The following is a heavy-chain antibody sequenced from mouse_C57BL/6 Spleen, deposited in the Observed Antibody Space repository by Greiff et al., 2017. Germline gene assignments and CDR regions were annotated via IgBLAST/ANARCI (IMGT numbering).Heavy chain of an antibody. CDR2: INPSNGGT. Sequence: QVQLQQPGTELVKPGASVKLSCKASGYTFTSSWMHWVKQRPGQGLEWIGNINPSNGGTNYNEKFKSKATLTVDKSSSTAYMQLSSLTSEDSAVYYCARSPYSNYVAMDYWGQGTSVTVSS. V-gene: IGHV1-53*01. D-gene: IGHD2-5*01. J-gene: IGHJ4*01. CDR1: GYTFTSSW. CDR3: ARSPYSNYVAMDY.